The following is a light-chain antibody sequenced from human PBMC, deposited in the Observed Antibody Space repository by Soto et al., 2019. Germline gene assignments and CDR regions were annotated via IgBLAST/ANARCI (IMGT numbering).Light chain of an antibody. CDR2: KAS. J-gene: IGKJ1*01. V-gene: IGKV1-5*03. CDR1: QTISSW. CDR3: QHYNSYSEA. Sequence: IQMHQSPSTVSGSVGDRVTITCLASQTISSWLAWYQQKPGKAPKLLIYKASTLKSGIPSRFSGSGSGTEFTLTISSLQPDDFATYYCQHYNSYSEAFGQVTKVDIK.